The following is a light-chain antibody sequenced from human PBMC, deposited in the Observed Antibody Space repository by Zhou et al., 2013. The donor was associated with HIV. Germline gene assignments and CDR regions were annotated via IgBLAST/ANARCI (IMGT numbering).Light chain of an antibody. CDR3: NSYRGSSTYV. Sequence: QSALTQPASVSGSPGQSITISCTGTSSDVGGYNYVSWYQQHPGKAPKLMIYDVNKWPSGVSDRFSGSKSGNTASLTISGLQAEDEADYYCNSYRGSSTYVFGTGTKVTV. V-gene: IGLV2-14*01. CDR2: DVN. J-gene: IGLJ1*01. CDR1: SSDVGGYNY.